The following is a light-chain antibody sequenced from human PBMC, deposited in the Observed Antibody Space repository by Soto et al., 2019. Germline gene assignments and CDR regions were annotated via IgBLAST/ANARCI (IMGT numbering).Light chain of an antibody. CDR1: SSNIGAGSD. CDR3: QTYDSSLSGLYV. Sequence: QSVLTPPPSISGAPGQRITIPCTGSSSNIGAGSDVHWYHQLPGTAPKLLIYGNTNRPSGVPDRFSGSKSGTSASLAIAGLQTEDEGDYYCQTYDSSLSGLYVFGTGTKVTVL. V-gene: IGLV1-40*01. J-gene: IGLJ1*01. CDR2: GNT.